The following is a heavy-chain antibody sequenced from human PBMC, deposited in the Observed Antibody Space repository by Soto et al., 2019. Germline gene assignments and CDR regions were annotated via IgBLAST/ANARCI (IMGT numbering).Heavy chain of an antibody. CDR1: SGSISSGGYY. D-gene: IGHD3-10*01. CDR2: IYYSGST. J-gene: IGHJ6*02. V-gene: IGHV4-31*03. Sequence: PSDTLSLTCTVTSGSISSGGYYWNWIRQHPGKGLEWIGSIYYSGSTYYNPSLKSRTTISRDTSKNKFSLKLSSVTAADAAVYYCARNLKWFGVTSQYYGMDIWGQGTTVTVSS. CDR3: ARNLKWFGVTSQYYGMDI.